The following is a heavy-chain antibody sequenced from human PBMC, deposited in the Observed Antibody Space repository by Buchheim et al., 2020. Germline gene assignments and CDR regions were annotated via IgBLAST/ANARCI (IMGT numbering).Heavy chain of an antibody. V-gene: IGHV4-34*01. CDR3: ASIAALENWFDP. Sequence: QVQLQQWGAGLLKPSETLSLTCAVYGGSFSGYYWSWIRQPPGKGLEWIGEINHSGSTNYNPSLKSRVTISVDTSKNQYSLKLSSVTAADTAVYYCASIAALENWFDPWGQGTL. D-gene: IGHD6-6*01. CDR2: INHSGST. CDR1: GGSFSGYY. J-gene: IGHJ5*02.